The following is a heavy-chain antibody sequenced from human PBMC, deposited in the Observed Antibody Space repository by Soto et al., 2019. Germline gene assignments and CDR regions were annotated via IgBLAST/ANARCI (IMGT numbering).Heavy chain of an antibody. CDR1: GFTFSYYY. J-gene: IGHJ5*02. CDR3: ARHYDFWSGYQINNWFDP. Sequence: RGSLRLSCAASGFTFSYYYMIWIRQAPGKGLEWVSYISSSSSYTNYADSVKGRFTISRDNAKNSLYLQMNSLRAEDTAVYYCARHYDFWSGYQINNWFDPWGQGTLVTVSS. D-gene: IGHD3-3*01. CDR2: ISSSSSYT. V-gene: IGHV3-11*06.